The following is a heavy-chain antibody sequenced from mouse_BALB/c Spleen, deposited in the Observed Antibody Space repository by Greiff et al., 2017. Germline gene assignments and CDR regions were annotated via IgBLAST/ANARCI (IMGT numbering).Heavy chain of an antibody. Sequence: EVQLVESGGDLVKPGGSLKLSCAASGFTFSSYGMSWVRQTPDKRLEWVATISSGGSYTYYPDSVKGRFTISRDNAKNTLYLQMSSLKSEDTAMYYCARQDTTHLDYWGQGTTLTVSS. V-gene: IGHV5-6*01. CDR2: ISSGGSYT. D-gene: IGHD1-1*01. J-gene: IGHJ2*01. CDR1: GFTFSSYG. CDR3: ARQDTTHLDY.